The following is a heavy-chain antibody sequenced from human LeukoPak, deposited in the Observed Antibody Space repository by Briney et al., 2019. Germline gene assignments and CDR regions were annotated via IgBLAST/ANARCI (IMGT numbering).Heavy chain of an antibody. V-gene: IGHV3-7*03. J-gene: IGHJ4*02. D-gene: IGHD2-15*01. Sequence: GWSLRLSCVASGFTLITYWLTWVRQAPGTGLEGVANIKQDGSEKYYLGSVNGRFTISRDKARNSLYLQIKSLRAEDTAVYYCAKDWEYSSGGSCRRYGGLDYWGQGTLVTVSS. CDR3: AKDWEYSSGGSCRRYGGLDY. CDR2: IKQDGSEK. CDR1: GFTLITYW.